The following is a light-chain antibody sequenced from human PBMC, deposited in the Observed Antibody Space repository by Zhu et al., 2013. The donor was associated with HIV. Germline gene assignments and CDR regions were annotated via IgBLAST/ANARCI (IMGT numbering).Light chain of an antibody. V-gene: IGLV1-51*01. CDR3: GTWDSSLSAVV. Sequence: QSVLTQPPSVSAAPGQKVTISCSGSTSNIATNFVYWYQQVPGTAPKLLIYDNNKRPSGIPDRFSGSKSGTSATLGITGLQTGDEADYYCGTWDSSLSAVVFGGGTKLTVL. CDR2: DNN. J-gene: IGLJ2*01. CDR1: TSNIATNF.